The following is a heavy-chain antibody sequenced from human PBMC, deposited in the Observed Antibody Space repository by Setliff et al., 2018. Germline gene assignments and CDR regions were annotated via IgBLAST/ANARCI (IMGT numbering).Heavy chain of an antibody. J-gene: IGHJ4*02. D-gene: IGHD2-15*01. V-gene: IGHV1-69*13. CDR3: ARLHCSGSSCYYDY. CDR1: GYTFTSYD. Sequence: SVKVSCKASGYTFTSYDINWVRQATGQGLEWMGGIIPIFGTANYAQKFQGRVTITADESTSTAYMELSSLRSEDTAVYYCARLHCSGSSCYYDYWGQGTLVTVSS. CDR2: IIPIFGTA.